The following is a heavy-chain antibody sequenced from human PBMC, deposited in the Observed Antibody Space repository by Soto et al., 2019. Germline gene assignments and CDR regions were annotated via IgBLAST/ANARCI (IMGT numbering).Heavy chain of an antibody. CDR1: GYTHSDYR. CDR3: VRDRDWAFDI. J-gene: IGHJ3*02. CDR2: FGTSRKYI. D-gene: IGHD3-9*01. V-gene: IGHV3-48*02. Sequence: GYIRLSCVASGYTHSDYRHNRVRHAPGKGMDSFSYFGTSRKYISYADSERGRFTISRDDAKNSLYLQLNSLRDEDTALYYCVRDRDWAFDIWGQGTMVTGSS.